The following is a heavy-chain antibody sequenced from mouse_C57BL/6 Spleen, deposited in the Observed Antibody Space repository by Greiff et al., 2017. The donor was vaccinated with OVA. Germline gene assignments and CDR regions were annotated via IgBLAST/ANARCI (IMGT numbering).Heavy chain of an antibody. D-gene: IGHD2-4*01. V-gene: IGHV1-15*01. CDR2: IDPETGGT. CDR3: TSDYYENDRFAY. CDR1: GYTFTAYE. J-gene: IGHJ3*01. Sequence: VQRVESGAELVRPGASVTLSCKASGYTFTAYEMHWVKQTPVNGLEWIGAIDPETGGTAYNQKFKGKAIMTADKSSSTAYMELRSLTSEDSAVYYCTSDYYENDRFAYWGQGTLVTVSA.